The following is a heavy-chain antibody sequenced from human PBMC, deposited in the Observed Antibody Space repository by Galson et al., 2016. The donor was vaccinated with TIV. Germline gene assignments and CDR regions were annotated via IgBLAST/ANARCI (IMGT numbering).Heavy chain of an antibody. CDR2: IIPLFRTT. J-gene: IGHJ6*02. CDR1: GDTFTSYP. Sequence: SVKVSCKASGDTFTSYPFNWVRLAPGQELEWMGGIIPLFRTTNYAQKFQGRVTITADNSTNTAYMDLNSLKYGDTAVYYCARKAGYYYYAMDVWGQGTTVTVSS. V-gene: IGHV1-69*06. CDR3: ARKAGYYYYAMDV.